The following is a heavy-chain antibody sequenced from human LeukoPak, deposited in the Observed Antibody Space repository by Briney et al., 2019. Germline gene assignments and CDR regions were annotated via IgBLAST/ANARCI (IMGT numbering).Heavy chain of an antibody. CDR2: MYYSGST. V-gene: IGHV4-59*08. CDR3: ARHFTYYYDSSGYPRDAFDI. J-gene: IGHJ3*02. D-gene: IGHD3-22*01. Sequence: SETLSLTCTVSGGSISGYYWSWIRQSPGKGLVWIGYMYYSGSTNYNPSLKSRVTMSLDMSKNHFSLKLSSVTAADTPLYYCARHFTYYYDSSGYPRDAFDIWGQGTMVTVSS. CDR1: GGSISGYY.